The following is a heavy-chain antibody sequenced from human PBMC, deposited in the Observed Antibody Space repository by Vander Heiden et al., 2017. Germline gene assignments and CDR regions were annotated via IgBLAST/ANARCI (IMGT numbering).Heavy chain of an antibody. CDR3: ARDPKLYGAFGPYFDY. V-gene: IGHV3-48*02. J-gene: IGHJ4*02. D-gene: IGHD2-15*01. CDR2: ISATGVTI. Sequence: EVQLVQSGGGLVQQGGSLRLSCGASGFPFSSYTMTWVRQTPGKGLEWISYISATGVTIYYSQSVEGRFTISRDNVKNSLYLQMNNLRDDDTGVYYCARDPKLYGAFGPYFDYWGQGVLVTVAS. CDR1: GFPFSSYT.